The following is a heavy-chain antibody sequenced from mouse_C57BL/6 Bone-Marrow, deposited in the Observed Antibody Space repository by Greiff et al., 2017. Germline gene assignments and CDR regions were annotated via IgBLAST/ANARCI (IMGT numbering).Heavy chain of an antibody. CDR3: ARNAVVYWYFDV. D-gene: IGHD1-1*01. CDR1: GYTFTSYW. CDR2: IDPSDSYT. Sequence: QVQLQQPGAELVMPGASVKLSCKASGYTFTSYWMHWVKQRPGQGLEWIGEIDPSDSYTNYNQKFKGKSTLTVDKSSSTAYMQLSSLTSEDSAVYYCARNAVVYWYFDVWGTGTTVTVSS. J-gene: IGHJ1*03. V-gene: IGHV1-69*01.